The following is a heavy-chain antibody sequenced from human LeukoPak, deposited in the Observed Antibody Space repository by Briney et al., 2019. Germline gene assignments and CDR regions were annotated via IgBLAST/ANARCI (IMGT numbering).Heavy chain of an antibody. CDR2: IYYSGST. Sequence: SETLSLTCTVSGGSISSSSYYWGWIRQPPGKGLEWIGSIYYSGSTYYNPSLKSRVTISVDTSKNQFSLKLSSVTAADTAVYYCARKFTYYYDSSGYPIRLPDYWGQGTLVTVSS. CDR3: ARKFTYYYDSSGYPIRLPDY. CDR1: GGSISSSSYY. D-gene: IGHD3-22*01. J-gene: IGHJ4*02. V-gene: IGHV4-39*01.